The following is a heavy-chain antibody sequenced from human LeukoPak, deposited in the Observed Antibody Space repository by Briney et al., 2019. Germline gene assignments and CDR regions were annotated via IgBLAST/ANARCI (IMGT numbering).Heavy chain of an antibody. D-gene: IGHD2-15*01. CDR3: AREKLVVANWFDP. CDR2: FDPEDGET. CDR1: GYTLTELS. Sequence: GASVKVSCKVSGYTLTELSMHWVRQAPGKGLEWMGGFDPEDGETICAQKFQGRVTMTRDMSTSTVYMELSSLRSEDTAVYYCAREKLVVANWFDPWGQGTLVTVSS. J-gene: IGHJ5*02. V-gene: IGHV1-24*01.